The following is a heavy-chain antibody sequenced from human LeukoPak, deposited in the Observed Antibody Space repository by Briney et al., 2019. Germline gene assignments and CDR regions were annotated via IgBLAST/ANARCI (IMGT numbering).Heavy chain of an antibody. CDR1: GGSFSGYY. CDR2: INHSGST. CDR3: ARGRAGYAKRRRENAFDI. V-gene: IGHV4-34*01. D-gene: IGHD5-18*01. J-gene: IGHJ3*02. Sequence: PSETLSLTCAVYGGSFSGYYWSWVRQPPGKGLEWIGEINHSGSTNYNPSLMSRVTISVDTSKNQFSLKLSSVTAADTAVYYCARGRAGYAKRRRENAFDIWGQGTMVTVSS.